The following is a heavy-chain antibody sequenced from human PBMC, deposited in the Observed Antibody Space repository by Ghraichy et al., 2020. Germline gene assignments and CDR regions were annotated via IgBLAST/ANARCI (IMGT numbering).Heavy chain of an antibody. D-gene: IGHD6-13*01. CDR1: GFTFSSYG. Sequence: GGSLRLSCAASGFTFSSYGMHWVRQAPGKGLEWVAVISYDGSNKYYADSVKGRFTISRDNSKNTLYLQMNSLRAEDTAVYYCAKSSSWSEDDYWGQGTLVTVSS. CDR2: ISYDGSNK. CDR3: AKSSSWSEDDY. J-gene: IGHJ4*02. V-gene: IGHV3-30*18.